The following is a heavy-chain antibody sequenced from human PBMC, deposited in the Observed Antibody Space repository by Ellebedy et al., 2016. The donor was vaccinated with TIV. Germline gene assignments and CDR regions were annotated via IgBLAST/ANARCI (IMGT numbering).Heavy chain of an antibody. J-gene: IGHJ4*02. CDR1: GFTVSSNY. CDR3: ARNRDSSGWYADY. D-gene: IGHD6-19*01. Sequence: GESLKISCAASGFTVSSNYMSWVRQAPGKGLEWVSVIYSGGSTYYGDSVKGRFTFSRDNSKNTVYLQMNSLRAEDTAVYYCARNRDSSGWYADYWGQGTLVTVTS. V-gene: IGHV3-66*01. CDR2: IYSGGST.